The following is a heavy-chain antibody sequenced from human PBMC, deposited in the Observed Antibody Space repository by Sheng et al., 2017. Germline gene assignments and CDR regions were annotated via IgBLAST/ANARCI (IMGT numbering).Heavy chain of an antibody. J-gene: IGHJ6*03. CDR1: GGTFSSNA. V-gene: IGHV1-69*05. CDR3: ARGGQLLNYYYYYMDV. CDR2: IIPIFGTT. D-gene: IGHD3-9*01. Sequence: QVQLVQSGAEVKKPGSSLKVSCKASGGTFSSNAITWVRQAPGQGLEWMGGIIPIFGTTNYAQKFQGRVTITMDESTSTAYMELSSLRSEDTAVYYCARGGQLLNYYYYYMDVWGERDHG.